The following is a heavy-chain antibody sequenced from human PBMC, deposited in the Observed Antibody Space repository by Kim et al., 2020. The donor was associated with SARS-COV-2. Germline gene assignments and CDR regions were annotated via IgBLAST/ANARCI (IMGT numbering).Heavy chain of an antibody. CDR3: AKEARTYSSSPHY. D-gene: IGHD6-6*01. V-gene: IGHV3-23*01. Sequence: YADSVKGRFTISRDNSKNTLYLQMNSLRAEDTAVYYCAKEARTYSSSPHYWGQGTLVTVSS. J-gene: IGHJ4*02.